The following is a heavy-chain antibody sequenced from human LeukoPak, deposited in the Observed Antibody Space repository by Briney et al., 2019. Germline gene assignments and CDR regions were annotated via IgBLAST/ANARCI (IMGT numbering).Heavy chain of an antibody. CDR3: ARGIRGDSSPSASIDY. J-gene: IGHJ4*02. D-gene: IGHD6-6*01. CDR1: GGSISSGSYY. CDR2: IYITGST. Sequence: SQTLSLTCTVSGGSISSGSYYWTWIRQPAGKGLEWIGRIYITGSTNSNPSLKSRVSISVDTSKNQFSLKLSSVTAADTAVYYCARGIRGDSSPSASIDYWGQGTLVTVSS. V-gene: IGHV4-61*02.